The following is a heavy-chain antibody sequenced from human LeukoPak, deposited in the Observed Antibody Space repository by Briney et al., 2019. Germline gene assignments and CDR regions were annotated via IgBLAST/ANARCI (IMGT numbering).Heavy chain of an antibody. Sequence: GASVKVSCKASGYTFTGYYMHWVRQAPGQGLEWMGWINPNSGGTGYAQKFQGRVTMTRDTSISTAYMELSRLRSDDTAVYYCARSADRWDYYYYMDVWGKGSTVTVSS. CDR2: INPNSGGT. V-gene: IGHV1-2*02. J-gene: IGHJ6*03. D-gene: IGHD6-13*01. CDR3: ARSADRWDYYYYMDV. CDR1: GYTFTGYY.